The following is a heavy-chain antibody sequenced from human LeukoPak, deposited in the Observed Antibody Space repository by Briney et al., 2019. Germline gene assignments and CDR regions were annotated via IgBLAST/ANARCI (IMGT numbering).Heavy chain of an antibody. CDR2: IYYSGST. V-gene: IGHV4-39*07. J-gene: IGHJ3*02. D-gene: IGHD3-9*01. CDR1: GGSISSSSYY. Sequence: SETLSLTCTVSGGSISSSSYYWGWIRQPPGKGLEWIGSIYYSGSTYYNPSLKSRVTISVDTSKNQFSLKLSSVTAADTAVYYCARTKHYDILTGLDAFDIWGQGTMVTVSS. CDR3: ARTKHYDILTGLDAFDI.